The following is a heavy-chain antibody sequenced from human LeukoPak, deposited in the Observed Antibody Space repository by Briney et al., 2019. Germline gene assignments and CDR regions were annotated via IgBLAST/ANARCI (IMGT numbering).Heavy chain of an antibody. CDR3: ASYYSSSWYFDY. D-gene: IGHD6-13*01. CDR2: FSSSGTT. CDR1: GDSISYFY. J-gene: IGHJ4*02. V-gene: IGHV4-4*07. Sequence: PSETLSLTCSVSGDSISYFYWSWIRQAAGKGLEWIGRFSSSGTTDYNASLKGRVTMSVDTSKNQFSLKLSSVTAADTAVYYCASYYSSSWYFDYWGQGTLVTVSS.